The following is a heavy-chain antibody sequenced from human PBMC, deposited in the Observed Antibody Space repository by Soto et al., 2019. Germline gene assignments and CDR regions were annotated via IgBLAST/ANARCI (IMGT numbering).Heavy chain of an antibody. D-gene: IGHD3-22*01. J-gene: IGHJ4*02. CDR2: ISGSGGST. Sequence: VGSLRLSCAASGFTFSSYAMNWVRQAPGKGLEWVSAISGSGGSTYYADSVKGRFTISRDNSKNTLYLQMNSLRAEDTAVYYCARDPPSTTYHYDSSGYHSDYWGQGTLVTVSS. CDR3: ARDPPSTTYHYDSSGYHSDY. CDR1: GFTFSSYA. V-gene: IGHV3-23*01.